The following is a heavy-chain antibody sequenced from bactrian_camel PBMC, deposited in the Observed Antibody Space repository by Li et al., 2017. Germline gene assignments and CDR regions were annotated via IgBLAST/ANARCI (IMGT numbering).Heavy chain of an antibody. J-gene: IGHJ4*01. Sequence: HVQLVESGGGSVQAGGSLRLSCVASGDTSSDYSMAWFRQVPGKQREGVAAINSDGEATYGEAVQGRFTISRDNAKNTLYLQMNSLKPEDTAMYYCTKDRSYGTRNWVQSTRGQGTQVTVS. CDR3: TKDRSYGTRNWVQST. D-gene: IGHD3*01. CDR2: INSDGEA. V-gene: IGHV3S53*01. CDR1: GDTSSDYS.